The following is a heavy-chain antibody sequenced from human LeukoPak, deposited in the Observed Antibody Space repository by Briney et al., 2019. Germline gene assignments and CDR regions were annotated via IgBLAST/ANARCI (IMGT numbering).Heavy chain of an antibody. CDR2: IYYSGST. V-gene: IGHV4-59*08. CDR1: GFTFSSYS. D-gene: IGHD3-10*01. Sequence: GSLRLSCAASGFTFSSYSMNWARQPPGKGLEWIGSIYYSGSTNYNPSLKSRVTISVDTSKNQFSLKLSSVTAADTAVYYCARHGTPLRYGSGNYYKGAPFDYWGQGTLVTVSS. J-gene: IGHJ4*02. CDR3: ARHGTPLRYGSGNYYKGAPFDY.